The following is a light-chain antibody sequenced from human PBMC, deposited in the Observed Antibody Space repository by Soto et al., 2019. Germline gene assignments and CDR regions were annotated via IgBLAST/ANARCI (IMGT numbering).Light chain of an antibody. CDR1: TGAVTSGHY. Sequence: QAVVTQEPSLTVSPGVTVTLTCGSSTGAVTSGHYPYWFQQKPGQAPRTLIYDTNNKHSWTPARFSGSLLGGKAALTLSGEQPEYEAEYYCLLSYSGARVFGGGTKLTVL. V-gene: IGLV7-46*01. CDR3: LLSYSGARV. CDR2: DTN. J-gene: IGLJ3*02.